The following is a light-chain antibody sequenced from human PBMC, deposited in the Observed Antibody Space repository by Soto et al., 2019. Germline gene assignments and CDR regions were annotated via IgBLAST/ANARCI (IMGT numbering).Light chain of an antibody. CDR1: SSDVGAYNY. CDR3: SSYASSGAVV. J-gene: IGLJ3*02. CDR2: EVN. V-gene: IGLV2-14*01. Sequence: QSVLTQPASVSGSPGQPITISCTGTSSDVGAYNYVSWYQLHPGKAPKLMIYEVNNRPSGVSHRFSGSKSGNTASLTFSGLHPEDEADYYCSSYASSGAVVFGGGTKLTVL.